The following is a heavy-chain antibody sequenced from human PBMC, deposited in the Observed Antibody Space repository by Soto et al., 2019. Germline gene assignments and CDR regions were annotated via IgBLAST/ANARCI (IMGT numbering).Heavy chain of an antibody. Sequence: GESLKISCKGSGYSFTTYWIAWVRQMPGKGLEWVGIVYPGDSDTRYSPSFEGHVTISVDKSISTAFLQWNSLKASDNAIYYCARHSTSAPKDYWGQGTLVTVSS. J-gene: IGHJ4*01. CDR1: GYSFTTYW. D-gene: IGHD3-10*01. CDR2: VYPGDSDT. V-gene: IGHV5-51*01. CDR3: ARHSTSAPKDY.